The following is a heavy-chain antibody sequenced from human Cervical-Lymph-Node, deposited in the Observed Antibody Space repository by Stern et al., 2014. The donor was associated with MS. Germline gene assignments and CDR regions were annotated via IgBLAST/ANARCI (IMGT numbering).Heavy chain of an antibody. V-gene: IGHV1-2*04. Sequence: QVQLVQSGAEVKKPGASVKVSCKASGYTFTGYYMHWVRQAPGQGLEWMGWINPNSGGTNYAQKFQGWVTMTRDTSISTAYMELSRLRSDDTAVYYCARDTGGYSYGRPLWYFDLWGRGTLVTVSS. CDR1: GYTFTGYY. J-gene: IGHJ2*01. CDR3: ARDTGGYSYGRPLWYFDL. D-gene: IGHD5-18*01. CDR2: INPNSGGT.